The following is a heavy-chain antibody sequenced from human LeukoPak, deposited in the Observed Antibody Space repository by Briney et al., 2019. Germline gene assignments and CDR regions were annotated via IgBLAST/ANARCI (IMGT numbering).Heavy chain of an antibody. CDR3: ARDSSGYPNDGMDV. CDR1: GFTFSSYS. CDR2: ISSSSSTI. V-gene: IGHV3-48*01. Sequence: GGSLRLSCVASGFTFSSYSMNWVRQAPGKGLEWVSYISSSSSTIYYADSVKGRFTISRDNAKNSLYLQMNSLRAEDTAVYYCARDSSGYPNDGMDVWGQGTTVTVSS. J-gene: IGHJ6*02. D-gene: IGHD3-22*01.